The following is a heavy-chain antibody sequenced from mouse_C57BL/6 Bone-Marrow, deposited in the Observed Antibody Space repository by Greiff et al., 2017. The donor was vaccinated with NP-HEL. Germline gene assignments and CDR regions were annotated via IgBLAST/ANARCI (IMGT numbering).Heavy chain of an antibody. J-gene: IGHJ2*01. V-gene: IGHV1-81*01. CDR3: ARWDYYGSSPFDY. CDR2: IYPRSGNT. Sequence: VQLQESGAELARPGASVKLSCKASGYTFTSYGISWVKQRTGQGLEWIGEIYPRSGNTYYNEKFKGKATLTADKSSSIAYMELRSLTSEDSAVYFCARWDYYGSSPFDYWGQGTTLTVSS. CDR1: GYTFTSYG. D-gene: IGHD1-1*01.